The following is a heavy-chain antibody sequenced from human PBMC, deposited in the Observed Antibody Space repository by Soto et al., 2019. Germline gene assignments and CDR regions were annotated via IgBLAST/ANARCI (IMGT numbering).Heavy chain of an antibody. CDR2: ISSSSSSI. V-gene: IGHV3-48*02. CDR1: GFTFSSYS. Sequence: GGSLRLSCAASGFTFSSYSMNWFRQAPGKGLEWVSYISSSSSSIYYADSVKGRFTISRDNAKNSLYLQMNSLRDEDTAVYYCARDYEYWSGYYKGFDYWGQGTLVTVSS. CDR3: ARDYEYWSGYYKGFDY. J-gene: IGHJ4*02. D-gene: IGHD3-3*01.